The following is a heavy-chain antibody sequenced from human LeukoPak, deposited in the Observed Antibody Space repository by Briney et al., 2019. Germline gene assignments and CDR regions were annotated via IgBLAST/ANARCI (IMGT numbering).Heavy chain of an antibody. V-gene: IGHV4-4*07. J-gene: IGHJ5*02. CDR1: GGSISSYY. Sequence: SETLSLTCTVSGGSISSYYWSWIRQPAGKGLEWIGRIYTSGSTNYNPSLKSRVTMSVDTSKNQFSLKLSSVTAADTAVYYCARGARYDFWSGYSAPFDPWGQGTLVTVSS. D-gene: IGHD3-3*01. CDR2: IYTSGST. CDR3: ARGARYDFWSGYSAPFDP.